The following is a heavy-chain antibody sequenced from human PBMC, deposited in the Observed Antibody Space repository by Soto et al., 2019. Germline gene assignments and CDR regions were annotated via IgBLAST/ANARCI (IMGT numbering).Heavy chain of an antibody. CDR3: AKAMAALPGTVDGFDN. CDR1: GFTVSSYA. CDR2: ISSSGSST. V-gene: IGHV3-23*01. D-gene: IGHD6-13*01. J-gene: IGHJ4*01. Sequence: GGALRVMSAASGFTVSSYALRRIRQAPGKGLEWVSLISSSGSSTHYADSVKGRFTISRDKSKNTLYLQMNSLRAEDTAVYYCAKAMAALPGTVDGFDNWGDVPLFPV.